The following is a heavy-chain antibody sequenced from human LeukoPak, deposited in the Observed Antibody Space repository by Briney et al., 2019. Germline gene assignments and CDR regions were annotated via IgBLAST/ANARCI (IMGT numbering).Heavy chain of an antibody. D-gene: IGHD3-16*01. CDR3: ARASFWESPINWFAP. Sequence: ASVKVSCKASGYTFTTYFMNWVRQAPGQGLEWMGIIDPSGGSTSYAQKFQGRVTMTRDRSISTAYMELNRLTSDDTAVYYCARASFWESPINWFAPWGQGTLVTVSS. CDR2: IDPSGGST. V-gene: IGHV1-46*01. J-gene: IGHJ5*02. CDR1: GYTFTTYF.